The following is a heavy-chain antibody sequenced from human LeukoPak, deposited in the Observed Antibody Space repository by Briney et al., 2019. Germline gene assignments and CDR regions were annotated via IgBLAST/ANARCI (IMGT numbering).Heavy chain of an antibody. CDR3: ASPGASDGAFDI. CDR2: ISDSSSYI. CDR1: GFTFNNYN. V-gene: IGHV3-21*01. Sequence: GGSLRLSCAASGFTFNNYNMNWVRQAPGKGLEWVSSISDSSSYIYYADSVRGRFTISRDNAKNSLYLQMNSLRAEDTAVCYCASPGASDGAFDIWGQGTMVTVSS. D-gene: IGHD3-10*01. J-gene: IGHJ3*02.